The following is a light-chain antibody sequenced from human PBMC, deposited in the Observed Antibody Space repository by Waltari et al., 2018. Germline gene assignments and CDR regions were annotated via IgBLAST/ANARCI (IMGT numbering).Light chain of an antibody. J-gene: IGKJ1*01. CDR3: QHYSHSSPWT. CDR2: DVS. Sequence: DIQMTQSTSTLSASVGDRVTITCRASQSCSDWLAWYQQKPGKAPELLIFDVSTLKSGVPSRFSGRGSGTEFTLTISSLQPDDFATYYCQHYSHSSPWTFGQGTKVEIK. V-gene: IGKV1-5*01. CDR1: QSCSDW.